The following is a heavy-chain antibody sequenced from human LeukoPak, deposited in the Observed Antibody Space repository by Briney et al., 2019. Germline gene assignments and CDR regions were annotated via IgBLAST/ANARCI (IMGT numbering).Heavy chain of an antibody. D-gene: IGHD4-23*01. CDR2: INHSGST. V-gene: IGHV4-34*01. J-gene: IGHJ4*02. CDR3: ARGRTLDYGGKANFDY. CDR1: GGSFSGYY. Sequence: PSETLSLTCAVYGGSFSGYYWSWIRQPPGKGLEWIGEINHSGSTNYNPSLKSRVTISVDTSKNQFSLKLSSVTAADTAVYYCARGRTLDYGGKANFDYWGQGTLVTVSS.